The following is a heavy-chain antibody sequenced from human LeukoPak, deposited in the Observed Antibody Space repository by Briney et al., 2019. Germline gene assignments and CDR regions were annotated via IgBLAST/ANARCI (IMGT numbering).Heavy chain of an antibody. D-gene: IGHD3-10*01. CDR1: GDTFTTYD. CDR2: MNPNSGNT. Sequence: ASVKVSCKASGDTFTTYDVNWVRQATGQGLEWMGWMNPNSGNTGYAQNFQGRVTMTMNTSITKAYMELTSLTSEDTAVYYCARSTMGARRRYDYWGLGTLVTVSS. V-gene: IGHV1-8*01. J-gene: IGHJ4*02. CDR3: ARSTMGARRRYDY.